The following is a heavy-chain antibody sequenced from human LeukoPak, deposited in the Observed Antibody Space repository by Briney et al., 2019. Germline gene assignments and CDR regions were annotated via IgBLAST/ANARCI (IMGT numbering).Heavy chain of an antibody. CDR1: GFIFSDYY. CDR2: SRNKVNGYTT. J-gene: IGHJ6*02. D-gene: IGHD2-2*01. Sequence: GGSLRLSCAASGFIFSDYYMDWVRQAPGKGLEWVGRSRNKVNGYTTEYAASVKDRFTILRDDSRNSVYLQMNSLKSEDSAIYYCSRGYCSTITCPDFYGVDVWGQGTTVSVS. CDR3: SRGYCSTITCPDFYGVDV. V-gene: IGHV3-72*01.